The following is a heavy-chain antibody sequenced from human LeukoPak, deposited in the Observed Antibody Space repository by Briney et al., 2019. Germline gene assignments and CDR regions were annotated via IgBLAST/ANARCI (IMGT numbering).Heavy chain of an antibody. D-gene: IGHD1-1*01. CDR2: ISYDGSNK. CDR1: GFTFSSYG. Sequence: GGSLRLSCAASGFTFSSYGMHWVRQAPGKGLEWVAVISYDGSNKYYADSVKGRFTISRDNSKNTLYLQMNSLRAEDTAVYYCAKGGDSANWNDLDYWGQGTLVTVSS. J-gene: IGHJ4*02. V-gene: IGHV3-30*18. CDR3: AKGGDSANWNDLDY.